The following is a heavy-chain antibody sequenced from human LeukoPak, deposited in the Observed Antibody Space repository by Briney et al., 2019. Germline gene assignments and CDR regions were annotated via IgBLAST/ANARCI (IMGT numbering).Heavy chain of an antibody. CDR1: GFTFSSYA. V-gene: IGHV3-30-3*01. J-gene: IGHJ4*02. D-gene: IGHD2-15*01. CDR3: ARGAPSPLGYCSGGSCYGHFDY. CDR2: ISYDGSNK. Sequence: GRSLRLSCAASGFTFSSYAMHWVRQAPGKGLEWVAVISYDGSNKYYADSVKGRFTIFRDNSKNTLYLQMNSLRAEDTAVYYCARGAPSPLGYCSGGSCYGHFDYWGQGTLVTVSS.